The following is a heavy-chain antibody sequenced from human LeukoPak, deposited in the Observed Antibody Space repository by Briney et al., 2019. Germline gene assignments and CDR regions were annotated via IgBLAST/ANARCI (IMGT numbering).Heavy chain of an antibody. CDR2: IYTSGST. Sequence: SETLSLTCTVSGGSISSGSYYWSWIRQPAGTGLEWIGRIYTSGSTNYNPSLKSRVTISVDTSKNQFSLKLSSVTAADTAVYYCARAETIRDNWFDPWGQGTLVTVSS. CDR1: GGSISSGSYY. D-gene: IGHD3-3*01. V-gene: IGHV4-61*02. J-gene: IGHJ5*02. CDR3: ARAETIRDNWFDP.